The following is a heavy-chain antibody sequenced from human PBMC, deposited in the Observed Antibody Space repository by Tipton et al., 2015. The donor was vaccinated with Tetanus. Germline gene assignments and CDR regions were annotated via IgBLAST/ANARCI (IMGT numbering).Heavy chain of an antibody. Sequence: TLSLTCAVYGGSFSGYYWSWIRQPPGKGLEWIGEINHSGSTNYNPSLKSRVTISVDTSKNQFSLKLSSVTAADTAVYYCARAGSMHYDSSGYYMSSSNFDYWGQGTLVTVSS. CDR1: GGSFSGYY. V-gene: IGHV4-34*01. CDR2: INHSGST. D-gene: IGHD3-22*01. J-gene: IGHJ4*02. CDR3: ARAGSMHYDSSGYYMSSSNFDY.